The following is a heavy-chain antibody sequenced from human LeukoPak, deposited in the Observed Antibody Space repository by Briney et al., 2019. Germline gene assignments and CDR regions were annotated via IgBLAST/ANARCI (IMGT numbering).Heavy chain of an antibody. Sequence: PSETLSLTCAVYGGSFSGYYWSWIRQPPGKGLEWIGYIYYSGSTNYNPSLKSRVTISVDTSKNQFSLKLSSVTAADTAVYYCARHRYYYDSSGYHGTDAFDIWGQGTMVTVSS. CDR2: IYYSGST. D-gene: IGHD3-22*01. CDR1: GGSFSGYY. CDR3: ARHRYYYDSSGYHGTDAFDI. V-gene: IGHV4-59*08. J-gene: IGHJ3*02.